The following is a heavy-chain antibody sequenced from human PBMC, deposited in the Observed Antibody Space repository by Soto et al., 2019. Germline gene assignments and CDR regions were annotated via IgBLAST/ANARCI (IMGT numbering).Heavy chain of an antibody. V-gene: IGHV3-21*01. J-gene: IGHJ6*03. CDR3: ARDALDCSSSNCYFRHYYYSTHV. CDR1: RATLGRYS. CDR2: ISISSSYI. D-gene: IGHD2-2*01. Sequence: PGGSVELSCAASRATLGRYSITCAVYSLGKRLNWVSSISISSSYIYYANSVRGRFTISRDNANNSLYLQMNSLRAEDTALYYCARDALDCSSSNCYFRHYYYSTHV.